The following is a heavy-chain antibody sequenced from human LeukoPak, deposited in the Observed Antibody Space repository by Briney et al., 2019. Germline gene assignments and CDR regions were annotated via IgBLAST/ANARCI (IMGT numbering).Heavy chain of an antibody. J-gene: IGHJ5*02. Sequence: GGSLRLSCAASGFTFSSYAMSWVRQAPGKGLEWVSTISGSGGTTYYVDSVKGRFTISRDNSKNTLYLQMNSLRAEDTAVYYCAKDERITIFGVAFNWFDPWGQGTLVTVSS. CDR3: AKDERITIFGVAFNWFDP. CDR1: GFTFSSYA. CDR2: ISGSGGTT. D-gene: IGHD3-3*01. V-gene: IGHV3-23*01.